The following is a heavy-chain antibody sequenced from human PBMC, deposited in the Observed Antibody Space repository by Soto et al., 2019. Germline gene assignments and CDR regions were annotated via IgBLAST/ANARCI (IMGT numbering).Heavy chain of an antibody. Sequence: GASVKVSCKASGYTFTGYYMHWVRQAPGQGLEWMGWINPNSGGTNYAQKFQGWVTMTRDTSISTAYMELSRLRSDDTAVYYCARDGITGTISDYYYGMDVWGQGTTVTVSS. D-gene: IGHD1-20*01. CDR2: INPNSGGT. CDR1: GYTFTGYY. CDR3: ARDGITGTISDYYYGMDV. V-gene: IGHV1-2*04. J-gene: IGHJ6*02.